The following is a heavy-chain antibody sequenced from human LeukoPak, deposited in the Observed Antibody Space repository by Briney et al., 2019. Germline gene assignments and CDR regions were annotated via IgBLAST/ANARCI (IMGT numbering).Heavy chain of an antibody. D-gene: IGHD3-10*01. CDR2: IYYSGDT. Sequence: PSETLSLTCTVSGGSLASYYWSWIRQAPGKGLEWIGYIYYSGDTNYNPSLQSRVTVSVDTSKNQFSLRLTSVSAADTAVYYCVRGPYGSGISNWFDPWGQGTQVIVSS. V-gene: IGHV4-59*01. CDR1: GGSLASYY. CDR3: VRGPYGSGISNWFDP. J-gene: IGHJ5*02.